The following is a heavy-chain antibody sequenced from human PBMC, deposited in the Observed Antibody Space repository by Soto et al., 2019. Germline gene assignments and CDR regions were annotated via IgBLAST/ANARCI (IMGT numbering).Heavy chain of an antibody. CDR2: IIPIFGTA. CDR3: ATLTVVVAATLNWFDP. CDR1: GGTFSSYA. J-gene: IGHJ5*02. Sequence: SVKVSCKASGGTFSSYAISWVRQAPGQGLEWMGGIIPIFGTANYAQKFQGRVTITADESTSTAYMELSSLRSDDTAVYYCATLTVVVAATLNWFDPWGQGTLVTVSS. V-gene: IGHV1-69*13. D-gene: IGHD2-15*01.